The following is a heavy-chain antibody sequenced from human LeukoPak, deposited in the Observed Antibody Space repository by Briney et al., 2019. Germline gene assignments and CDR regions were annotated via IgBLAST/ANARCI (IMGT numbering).Heavy chain of an antibody. V-gene: IGHV3-30-3*01. CDR1: GYTFTSYA. D-gene: IGHD1-26*01. CDR3: ARDNRLVGATAPLDY. CDR2: ISYDGSNK. Sequence: SCKASGYTFTSYAMHWVRQAPGKGLEWVAVISYDGSNKYYADSVKGRFTISRDNSKNTLYLQMNSLRAEDTAVYYCARDNRLVGATAPLDYWGQGTLVTVSS. J-gene: IGHJ4*02.